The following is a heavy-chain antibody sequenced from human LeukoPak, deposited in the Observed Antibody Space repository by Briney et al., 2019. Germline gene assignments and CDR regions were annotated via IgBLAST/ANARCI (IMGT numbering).Heavy chain of an antibody. Sequence: ASVNVSCKASGYTFTGYYMHWVRQAPGQGLEWMGWINPNSGGTNYAQKFQGRVTMTRDTSISTAYMELSRLRSDDTAVYYCARAAALPPLNNYYMDVWGKGTTVTVSS. CDR2: INPNSGGT. D-gene: IGHD6-13*01. V-gene: IGHV1-2*02. CDR3: ARAAALPPLNNYYMDV. J-gene: IGHJ6*03. CDR1: GYTFTGYY.